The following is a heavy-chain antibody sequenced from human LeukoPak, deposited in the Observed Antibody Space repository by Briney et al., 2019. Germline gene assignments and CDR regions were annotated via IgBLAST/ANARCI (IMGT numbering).Heavy chain of an antibody. V-gene: IGHV4-59*08. CDR1: GGSISNYY. J-gene: IGHJ4*02. Sequence: SETLSLTCTVSGGSISNYYWSWIRQPPGKGLEWIGYFDYSGNTNNSPSLKSRVTISVDTSKNQFSLRLTSVTAADTAVYYCARHGSSYSFDSCGQGTQVTVSS. CDR3: ARHGSSYSFDS. D-gene: IGHD6-13*01. CDR2: FDYSGNT.